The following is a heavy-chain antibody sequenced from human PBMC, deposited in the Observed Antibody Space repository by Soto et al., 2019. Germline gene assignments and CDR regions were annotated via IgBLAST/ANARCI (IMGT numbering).Heavy chain of an antibody. V-gene: IGHV1-69*11. J-gene: IGHJ6*02. CDR1: GGTFSSSG. CDR2: IVPSLDTT. Sequence: QVHLVQSGTEVKKPGSSVKVSCKASGGTFSSSGFSWVRQAPGQGLEWMGMIVPSLDTTNYAQKFQARVTITADEVTSTVYMELRSLRSEDTAVYYCARWPQPGYPAAPCAVDVWVQGPGVIVSS. D-gene: IGHD6-13*01. CDR3: ARWPQPGYPAAPCAVDV.